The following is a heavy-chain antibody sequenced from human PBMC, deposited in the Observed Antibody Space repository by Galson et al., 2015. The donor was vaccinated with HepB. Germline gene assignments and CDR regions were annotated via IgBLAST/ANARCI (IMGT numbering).Heavy chain of an antibody. J-gene: IGHJ6*02. Sequence: SVKVSCKASGYTFNSYGISWVRQAPGQGLEWMGWISAYNGNIKYAQKFQGRVTMTTDTSTSTAYLELRSLRSDDTAVYYCARAIKLLWFGGDLDYYGMDVWGQGTTVTVSS. CDR1: GYTFNSYG. CDR2: ISAYNGNI. CDR3: ARAIKLLWFGGDLDYYGMDV. D-gene: IGHD3-10*01. V-gene: IGHV1-18*04.